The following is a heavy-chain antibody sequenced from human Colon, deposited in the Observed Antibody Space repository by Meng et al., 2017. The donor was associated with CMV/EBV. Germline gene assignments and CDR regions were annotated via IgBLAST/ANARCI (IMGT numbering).Heavy chain of an antibody. CDR3: ARGTRYSGSLTLDS. D-gene: IGHD1-26*01. V-gene: IGHV1-69*05. CDR2: IIPVFGTP. J-gene: IGHJ4*02. Sequence: SVKVSCKTSGGSFSDYAISWVRQAPGQGLEWMGGIIPVFGTPNYAQSFQGRVAITTDEFTNTAYMELNSLTSEDTAVYYCARGTRYSGSLTLDSWGQGTQVTVSS. CDR1: GGSFSDYA.